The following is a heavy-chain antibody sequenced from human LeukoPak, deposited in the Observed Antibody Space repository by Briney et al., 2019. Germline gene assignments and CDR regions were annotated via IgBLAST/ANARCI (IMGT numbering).Heavy chain of an antibody. Sequence: PGGSLRLSCAASGFTFGSYAMSWVRQAPGKGLEWVSAISGSGGSTYYADSVKGRFTISRDNSKNTLYLQMNSLRAEDTAVYYCAKDRMRVWFGELSPPDFDYWGQGTLVTVSS. CDR1: GFTFGSYA. D-gene: IGHD3-10*01. V-gene: IGHV3-23*01. CDR2: ISGSGGST. J-gene: IGHJ4*02. CDR3: AKDRMRVWFGELSPPDFDY.